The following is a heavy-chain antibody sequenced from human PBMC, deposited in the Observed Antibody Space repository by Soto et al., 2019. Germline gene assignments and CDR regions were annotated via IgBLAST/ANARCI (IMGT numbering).Heavy chain of an antibody. J-gene: IGHJ4*02. V-gene: IGHV2-5*08. CDR2: IDWEDDK. Sequence: SGPTLVNPTQTLTLTCSFSGFSLSTLGMSVSWIRQPPGKALEWLALIDWEDDKRYSPSLKDRLAISKDTSSNQVVLTITNMDPGDTATYFCAHAGDYDLLTFDHWGPGTLVTVSS. CDR1: GFSLSTLGMS. CDR3: AHAGDYDLLTFDH. D-gene: IGHD4-17*01.